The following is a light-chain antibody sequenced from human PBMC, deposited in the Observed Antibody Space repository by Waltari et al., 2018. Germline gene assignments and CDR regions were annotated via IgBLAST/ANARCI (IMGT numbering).Light chain of an antibody. CDR2: GAS. J-gene: IGKJ1*01. CDR1: QSVSSN. CDR3: QQYNDWPPWT. Sequence: EIVMTQSPATLSVSAGERATLSCRASQSVSSNLAWYQQKAGQAPRPLIYGASTRATGSPARFSGSGSGTEFTLSISSLQSEDFAVYYCQQYNDWPPWTFGQGTKVEIK. V-gene: IGKV3-15*01.